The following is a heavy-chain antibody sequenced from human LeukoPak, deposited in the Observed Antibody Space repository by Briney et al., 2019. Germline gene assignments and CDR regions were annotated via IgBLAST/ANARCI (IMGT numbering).Heavy chain of an antibody. Sequence: PGRSLRLSCAASGLSFSSNGMHWVRQAPGKGLEWVSYISSGGDTIYYADSVKGRFTISRDNAKNSLYLQMNSLRAEDTAVYYCARASRVPAAPSDFWGQGTLVTVSS. J-gene: IGHJ4*02. D-gene: IGHD2-2*01. CDR3: ARASRVPAAPSDF. V-gene: IGHV3-48*04. CDR1: GLSFSSNG. CDR2: ISSGGDTI.